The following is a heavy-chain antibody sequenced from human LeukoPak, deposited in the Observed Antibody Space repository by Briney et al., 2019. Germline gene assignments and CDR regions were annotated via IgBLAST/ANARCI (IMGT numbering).Heavy chain of an antibody. CDR1: GFTFSNAW. J-gene: IGHJ4*02. Sequence: PGESLRLSCAASGFTFSNAWMNWVRPAPGKGLEWVGRIKSKTDGGTTDYAAPVKGRFTISRDDSKNTLYLHMNSLKTEDTAVYYCTTDRDYVSLIDYWGQGTLVTVSS. D-gene: IGHD4-17*01. CDR2: IKSKTDGGTT. CDR3: TTDRDYVSLIDY. V-gene: IGHV3-15*01.